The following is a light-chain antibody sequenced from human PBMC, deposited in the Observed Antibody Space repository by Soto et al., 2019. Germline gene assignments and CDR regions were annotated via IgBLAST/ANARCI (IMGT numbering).Light chain of an antibody. CDR1: QSVSNNC. CDR3: QLYGRSPRWT. CDR2: DAS. J-gene: IGKJ1*01. V-gene: IGKV3-20*01. Sequence: ETVLTQSPGTLSLSPGEGATLSCRASQSVSNNCLAWYQQKPGQAPRLVIYDASSRATGIPDRFSGSVSGTDFTLTISRLEPEDFGVYYCQLYGRSPRWTFGQGTKVEIK.